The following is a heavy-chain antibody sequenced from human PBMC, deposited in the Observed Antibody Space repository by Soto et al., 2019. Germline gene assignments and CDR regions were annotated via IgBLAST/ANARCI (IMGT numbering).Heavy chain of an antibody. J-gene: IGHJ6*02. CDR1: GGTFSSYA. CDR3: ARAQRGYYDFWSGYPYYYYGMDV. CDR2: IIPIFGTA. Sequence: GASVKVSCKASGGTFSSYAISWVRQAPGQGLEWMGGIIPIFGTANYAQKFQGRVTITADESTSTAYMELSSLRPEDTAVYYCARAQRGYYDFWSGYPYYYYGMDVWGQGTTVTVSS. D-gene: IGHD3-3*01. V-gene: IGHV1-69*13.